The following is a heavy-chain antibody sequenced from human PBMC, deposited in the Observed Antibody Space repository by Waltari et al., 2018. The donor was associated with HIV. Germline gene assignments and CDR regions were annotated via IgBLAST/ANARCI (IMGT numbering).Heavy chain of an antibody. CDR2: ISDSTGRT. D-gene: IGHD6-13*01. CDR3: AKDEAGAGSPEVWFDP. J-gene: IGHJ5*02. V-gene: IGHV3-23*01. CDR1: GSTFSSYA. Sequence: EMQLLESGGGLVQPGGSLRLSCAASGSTFSSYAMNWVRQAPGKGLEWVSGISDSTGRTYYGDAVKGRFTISRDNSKNTLYLQMSSLRVEDTAIYYCAKDEAGAGSPEVWFDPWGQGTLVTVSS.